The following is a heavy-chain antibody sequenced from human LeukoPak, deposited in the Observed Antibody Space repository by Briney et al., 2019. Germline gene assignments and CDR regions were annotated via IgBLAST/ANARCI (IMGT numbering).Heavy chain of an antibody. D-gene: IGHD1-1*01. CDR1: GFTFSDCD. V-gene: IGHV3-13*01. J-gene: IGHJ4*02. CDR2: TGTAGDT. CDR3: ARVAKERVGGVYYFDY. Sequence: GGSLRLSCAASGFTFSDCDMHWVRQATGKGLEWVSATGTAGDTYYTGSVKGRFTISRENAKNSLYLQMNSLRAGDTAVYYCARVAKERVGGVYYFDYWGQGTLVTVSS.